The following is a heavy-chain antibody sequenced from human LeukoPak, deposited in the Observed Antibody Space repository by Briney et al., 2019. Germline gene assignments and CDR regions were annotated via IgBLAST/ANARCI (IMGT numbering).Heavy chain of an antibody. CDR3: ARPAKGAYYFYYMDV. CDR1: GDTLPTYG. Sequence: GASVKVSCKASGDTLPTYGITWVRQAPGQGLEWMGWVSTYNGHTNYAQYLQGRVTMTRDTSTNTAYMELRRLRADDTAIYYCARPAKGAYYFYYMDVWGKGTTVTVSS. D-gene: IGHD2-2*01. CDR2: VSTYNGHT. J-gene: IGHJ6*03. V-gene: IGHV1-18*01.